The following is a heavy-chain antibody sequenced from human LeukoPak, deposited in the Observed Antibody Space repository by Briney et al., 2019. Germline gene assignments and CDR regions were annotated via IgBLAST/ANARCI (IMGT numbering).Heavy chain of an antibody. D-gene: IGHD3-9*01. V-gene: IGHV4-34*01. CDR1: GGSFSGYY. Sequence: PSETLSLTCAVYGGSFSGYYWSWIRQPPGKGLEWIGEINHSGSTNYNPSLKSRVTISVDTSKNQFSLKLSSVTAADTAVYYCARVKAYYDILTGYYGACLVFDYWGQGTLDTVSS. CDR2: INHSGST. J-gene: IGHJ4*02. CDR3: ARVKAYYDILTGYYGACLVFDY.